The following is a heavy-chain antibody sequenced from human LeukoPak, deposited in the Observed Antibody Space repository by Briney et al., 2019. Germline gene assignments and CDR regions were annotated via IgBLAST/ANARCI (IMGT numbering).Heavy chain of an antibody. V-gene: IGHV3-53*01. CDR3: AREPFPNDYDSSGYYFDS. J-gene: IGHJ4*02. D-gene: IGHD3-22*01. CDR2: IYSGGST. Sequence: GGSLRLSCVVSGFTVTSHYMNWVRQAPGKGLEWVSVIYSGGSTFYADSVKGRFTISRDKSKNTVYLQMDSLRDEDTAVYYCAREPFPNDYDSSGYYFDSWGQGTLVTVSS. CDR1: GFTVTSHY.